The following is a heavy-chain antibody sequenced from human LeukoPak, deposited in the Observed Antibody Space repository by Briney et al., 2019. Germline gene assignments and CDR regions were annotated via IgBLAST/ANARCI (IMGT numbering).Heavy chain of an antibody. CDR1: GFTVSSNY. V-gene: IGHV3-53*01. CDR2: IYSGGAT. J-gene: IGHJ4*02. D-gene: IGHD7-27*01. CDR3: TTDSTHVSGD. Sequence: GGSLRLSCAASGFTVSSNYMNWVRQAPGKGLEWVSIIYSGGATDYAESVKGRFTMSRDDAKNTLYLEMNSLKIEDTAVYFCTTDSTHVSGDGGLGTLVPVSS.